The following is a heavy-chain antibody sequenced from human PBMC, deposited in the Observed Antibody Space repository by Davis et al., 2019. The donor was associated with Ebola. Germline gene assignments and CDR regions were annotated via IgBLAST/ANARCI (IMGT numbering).Heavy chain of an antibody. Sequence: ASVKVSCKVSGYTLTELSMHWVRQAPGKGLEWMGGFDPEDGETIYAQKFQGRVTMTEDTSTDTAYMELSSRRSEDTAVYYCATDNVDIVATPFDYWGQGTLVTVSS. D-gene: IGHD5-12*01. J-gene: IGHJ4*02. CDR1: GYTLTELS. V-gene: IGHV1-24*01. CDR2: FDPEDGET. CDR3: ATDNVDIVATPFDY.